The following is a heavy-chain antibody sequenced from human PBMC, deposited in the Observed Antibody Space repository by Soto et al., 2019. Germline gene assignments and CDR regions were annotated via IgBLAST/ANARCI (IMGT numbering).Heavy chain of an antibody. CDR2: IIPILGIA. D-gene: IGHD1-1*01. CDR1: GGTFSSYT. V-gene: IGHV1-69*02. CDR3: ARSPGTTGTTSGY. J-gene: IGHJ4*02. Sequence: ASVKVSCKASGGTFSSYTISWVRQAPGRGLEWMGRIIPILGIANYAQKFQGRVTITADKSTSTAYMELSSLRSEDTAVYYCARSPGTTGTTSGYWGQGTLVTVSS.